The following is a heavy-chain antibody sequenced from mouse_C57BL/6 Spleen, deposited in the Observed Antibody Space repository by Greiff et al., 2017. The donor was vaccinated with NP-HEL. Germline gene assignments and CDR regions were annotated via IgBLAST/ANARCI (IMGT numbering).Heavy chain of an antibody. CDR3: TTEITTGYYFDY. CDR2: IDPENGDT. J-gene: IGHJ2*01. CDR1: GFNIKDDY. V-gene: IGHV14-4*01. D-gene: IGHD2-4*01. Sequence: VQLQQSGAELVRPGASVKLSCTASGFNIKDDYMHWVKQRPEQGLEWIGWIDPENGDTEYASKFQGKATITADTSSNTAYLQLSSLTSEDTAVYYCTTEITTGYYFDYWGQGTTLTVSS.